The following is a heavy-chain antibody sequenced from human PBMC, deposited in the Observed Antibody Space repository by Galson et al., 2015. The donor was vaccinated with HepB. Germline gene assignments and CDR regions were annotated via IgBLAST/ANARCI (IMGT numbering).Heavy chain of an antibody. V-gene: IGHV3-23*01. CDR3: AKGFMVSSRTTRDYYYYGMDV. Sequence: SLRLSCAASGFPFNSHAMSWVRQSPGKGLEWVSGISVSGGGTDYADSVKGRFTISRDNSKNMLYVQMTSLRADDTAIYYCAKGFMVSSRTTRDYYYYGMDVWGQGTTVIVSS. J-gene: IGHJ6*02. CDR1: GFPFNSHA. CDR2: ISVSGGGT. D-gene: IGHD2-2*01.